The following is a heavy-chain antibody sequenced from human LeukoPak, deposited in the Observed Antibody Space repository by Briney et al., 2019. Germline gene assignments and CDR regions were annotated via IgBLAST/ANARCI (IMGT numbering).Heavy chain of an antibody. J-gene: IGHJ4*02. D-gene: IGHD6-25*01. CDR1: GFTFITYS. CDR3: VAAAGYYFDY. CDR2: IDSTSTYI. V-gene: IGHV3-21*01. Sequence: PGGSLRLSCAASGFTFITYSMNWVRQAPGKGLEWVSSIDSTSTYIFYADSLKGRVTISRDNAKNSLILHMNSLRAEDTAVYYCVAAAGYYFDYWGQGTLVTASS.